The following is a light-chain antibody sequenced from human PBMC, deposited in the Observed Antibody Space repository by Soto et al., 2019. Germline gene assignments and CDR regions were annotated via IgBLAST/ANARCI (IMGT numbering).Light chain of an antibody. V-gene: IGKV3-15*01. CDR1: QSLGSD. J-gene: IGKJ1*01. CDR3: QQDYNWPRT. CDR2: GAS. Sequence: MEVKRAGVAVCLITENTGTLSCWASQSLGSDLAWYQQKPGQAPRLLIFGASARPTGIPARISGSGSGTEFTLTISSLCSVAAAVYICQQDYNWPRTFGQGTKVDIK.